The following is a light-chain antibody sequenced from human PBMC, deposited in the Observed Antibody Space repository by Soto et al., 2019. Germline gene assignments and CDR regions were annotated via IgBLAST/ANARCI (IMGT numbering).Light chain of an antibody. Sequence: EIVMTQSPATLSVSPGERVTLSCRASQFISTNLAWYQQRPGQAPRLLIYYASTRATGIPAWFSGSGSGTEFSLTISSLQSEDFAVYYCQQYTNWPPVTFGQGTKLEIK. V-gene: IGKV3-15*01. CDR1: QFISTN. CDR3: QQYTNWPPVT. CDR2: YAS. J-gene: IGKJ2*01.